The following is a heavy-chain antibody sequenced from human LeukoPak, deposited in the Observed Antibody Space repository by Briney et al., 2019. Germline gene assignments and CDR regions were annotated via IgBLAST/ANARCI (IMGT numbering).Heavy chain of an antibody. CDR2: IYTSGST. J-gene: IGHJ5*02. CDR1: GGSISSYY. CDR3: ARDSYDFWSGYYGRQSKFDP. D-gene: IGHD3-3*01. V-gene: IGHV4-4*07. Sequence: SETLSLTCTVSGGSISSYYWSWIRQPAGKGLEWIGRIYTSGSTNYSPSLKSRVTMSVDTSKNQFSLKLSSVTAADTAVYYCARDSYDFWSGYYGRQSKFDPWGQGTLVTVSS.